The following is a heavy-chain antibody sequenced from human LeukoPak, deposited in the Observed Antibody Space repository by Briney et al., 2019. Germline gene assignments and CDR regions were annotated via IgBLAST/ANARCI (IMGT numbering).Heavy chain of an antibody. V-gene: IGHV4-38-2*01. D-gene: IGHD1-26*01. Sequence: SETLSLTCGVSGYSISSGFWWGWIRQPPGKGLEWIGSISGSGTTTYHNPSLKSRVTISVDTSKNQFSLKLSSVTAADTAVYYCARSSSTGSYWADYWGQGTLVTVSS. J-gene: IGHJ4*02. CDR3: ARSSSTGSYWADY. CDR1: GYSISSGFW. CDR2: ISGSGTT.